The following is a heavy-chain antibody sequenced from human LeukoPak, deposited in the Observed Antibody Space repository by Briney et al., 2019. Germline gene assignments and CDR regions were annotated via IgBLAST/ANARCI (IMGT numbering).Heavy chain of an antibody. V-gene: IGHV4-59*01. D-gene: IGHD3-22*01. CDR1: GGSISSYY. Sequence: SETLPLTCTVSGGSISSYYWSWIRQPPGKGLEYIGYIYYSGSTNYNPSLKSRVTISVDTSKNQFSLKLSSVTAADTAVYYCARVCYDSSCDYWGQGTLVTVSS. CDR2: IYYSGST. CDR3: ARVCYDSSCDY. J-gene: IGHJ4*02.